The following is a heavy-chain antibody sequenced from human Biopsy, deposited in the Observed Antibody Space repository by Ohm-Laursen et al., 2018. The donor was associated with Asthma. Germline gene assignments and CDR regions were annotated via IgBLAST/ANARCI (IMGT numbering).Heavy chain of an antibody. CDR3: TTRPRAANQLDP. CDR1: GFTFSNAW. Sequence: SLRLSCAATGFTFSNAWMSWVRQAPGKGLEWVGRIKSKTDGGTTDYAAPVKGRFTISRDDSKNTLYLQMNSLKTEDTAVYYCTTRPRAANQLDPWGQGTLVTVSS. CDR2: IKSKTDGGTT. V-gene: IGHV3-15*01. J-gene: IGHJ5*02. D-gene: IGHD2-15*01.